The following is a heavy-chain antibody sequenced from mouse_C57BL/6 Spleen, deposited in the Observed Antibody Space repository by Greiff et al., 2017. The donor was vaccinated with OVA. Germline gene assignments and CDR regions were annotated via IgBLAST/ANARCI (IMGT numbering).Heavy chain of an antibody. V-gene: IGHV1-61*01. J-gene: IGHJ4*01. CDR1: GYTFTSYW. CDR2: IYPSDSET. Sequence: QLQLQQPGAELVRPGSSVKLSCKASGYTFTSYWMDWVKQRPGQGLEWIGNIYPSDSETHYNQKFKDKATLTVDKSSSTAYMQLSSLTSEDSAVYYCARNPYYAMDYWGQGTSVTVSS. CDR3: ARNPYYAMDY.